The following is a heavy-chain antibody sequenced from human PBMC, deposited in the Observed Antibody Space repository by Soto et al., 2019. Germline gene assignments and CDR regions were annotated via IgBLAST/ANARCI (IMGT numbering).Heavy chain of an antibody. D-gene: IGHD1-26*01. CDR2: INPKSGGT. CDR3: ARDLAKGGGSAGFDY. CDR1: GATFTANY. Sequence: ASLKVSCKASGATFTANYIHWVRQAPGQGFEWMGWINPKSGGTKYPQKFQGGVTMTRDTSLSTVYMTLTRPTSDDTAVYYCARDLAKGGGSAGFDYWGQGTLVTVSS. V-gene: IGHV1-2*02. J-gene: IGHJ4*02.